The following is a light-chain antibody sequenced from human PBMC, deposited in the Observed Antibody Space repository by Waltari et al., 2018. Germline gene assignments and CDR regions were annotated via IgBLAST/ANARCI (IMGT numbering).Light chain of an antibody. CDR1: SSDIGNSKY. Sequence: QSALTQPPSASGSPGQSVTLSCTGTSSDIGNSKYVSWYQQHPGKAPNLMIYEVIKRPSGVPDRFSGSKSGNTASLTVSGLQAEDEAVYYCSSYAGLKVFGGGTKLTVL. CDR3: SSYAGLKV. V-gene: IGLV2-8*01. J-gene: IGLJ2*01. CDR2: EVI.